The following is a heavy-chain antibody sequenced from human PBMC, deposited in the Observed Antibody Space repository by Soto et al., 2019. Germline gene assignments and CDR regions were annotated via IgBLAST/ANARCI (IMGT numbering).Heavy chain of an antibody. V-gene: IGHV4-39*01. J-gene: IGHJ6*02. CDR3: ARQWLAPQGRSSLSLYGMDV. CDR2: IYYSGST. D-gene: IGHD6-19*01. Sequence: QLQLQESGPGLVKPSETLSLTCTVSGGSISTSSYYWGWIRQPPGKGLEWIGSIYYSGSTYYNPSLKSRVTISVDTSKNQFSLKLSSVTAADTAVYYCARQWLAPQGRSSLSLYGMDVWGQGTTVTVSS. CDR1: GGSISTSSYY.